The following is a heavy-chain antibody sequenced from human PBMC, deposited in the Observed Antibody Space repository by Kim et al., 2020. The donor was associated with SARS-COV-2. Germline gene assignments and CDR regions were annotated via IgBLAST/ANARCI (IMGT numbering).Heavy chain of an antibody. V-gene: IGHV4-39*01. Sequence: SETLSLTCTVSGGSISSSSYYWGWIRQPPGKGLEWIGSIYYSGSTYYNPSLKIRVTISVDTSKNQFSLKLSSVTAADTAVYYCARQGGYSGYDFDYWGQGTLVTVSS. D-gene: IGHD5-12*01. CDR2: IYYSGST. CDR1: GGSISSSSYY. CDR3: ARQGGYSGYDFDY. J-gene: IGHJ4*02.